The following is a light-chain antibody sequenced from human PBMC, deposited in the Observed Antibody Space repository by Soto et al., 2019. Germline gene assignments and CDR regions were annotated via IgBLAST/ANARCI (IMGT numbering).Light chain of an antibody. V-gene: IGLV2-11*01. CDR1: SSDVAKYEY. CDR3: CSHAGSYTFV. J-gene: IGLJ1*01. Sequence: QSALAQPRSVSGSPGQSVTISCTGSSSDVAKYEYVSWYQQNPGKAPKLLIYDVTKRPSGVPDRFSGSKFGNTASLTISGLRPEDDADYFCCSHAGSYTFVFXSGTKVTVL. CDR2: DVT.